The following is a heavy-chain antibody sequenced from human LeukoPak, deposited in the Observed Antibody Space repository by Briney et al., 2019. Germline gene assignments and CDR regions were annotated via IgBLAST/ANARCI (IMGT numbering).Heavy chain of an antibody. CDR3: AKRGYCSSTSCYSNWFDP. V-gene: IGHV3-23*01. CDR2: ISGSGGST. Sequence: AGGSLRLSCAASGFTFSSYAMSWVRQAPGKGLEWVSAISGSGGSTYYADSVKGRFTISRDNSKNTLYLQMNSLRAEDTAVYYCAKRGYCSSTSCYSNWFDPWGQGTLVTVSS. CDR1: GFTFSSYA. J-gene: IGHJ5*02. D-gene: IGHD2-2*03.